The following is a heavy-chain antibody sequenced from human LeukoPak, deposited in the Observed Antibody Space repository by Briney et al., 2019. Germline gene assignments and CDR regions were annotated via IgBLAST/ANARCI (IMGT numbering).Heavy chain of an antibody. J-gene: IGHJ4*02. D-gene: IGHD4-17*01. V-gene: IGHV3-48*03. CDR1: GFTFSSYE. CDR3: ARHGDYVRHGVTDY. Sequence: PGGSLRLSCAASGFTFSSYEMNWVRQAPGKGLEWVSYISSSGSTIYYADSVKGRFTISRDNAKNSLYLQMNSLRAEDTAVYYCARHGDYVRHGVTDYWGQGTLVTVSS. CDR2: ISSSGSTI.